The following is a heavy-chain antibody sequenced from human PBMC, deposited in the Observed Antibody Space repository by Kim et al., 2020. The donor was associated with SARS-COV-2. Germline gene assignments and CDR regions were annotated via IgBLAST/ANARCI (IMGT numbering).Heavy chain of an antibody. CDR3: ARDVGGNLEN. J-gene: IGHJ4*02. D-gene: IGHD2-15*01. CDR1: GFSFSNYW. V-gene: IGHV3-7*01. Sequence: GGSLRLSCIASGFSFSNYWMAWVRQAPGKGPEWVANIKYDESESYYVDSVKGRFIISRDNGTRSLYLQMDSLRAEDTALYYCARDVGGNLENWGQGTLVTVSS. CDR2: IKYDESES.